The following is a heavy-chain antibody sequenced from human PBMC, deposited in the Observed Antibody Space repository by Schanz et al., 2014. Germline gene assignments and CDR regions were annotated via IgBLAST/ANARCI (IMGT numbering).Heavy chain of an antibody. Sequence: QVQLQESGPGLVKPSQTLSLTCTVSGGSISSGGYYWSWIRQHPGKGLEWIGYIYYSGNTYYNPSLKSRVTISVDRSKNQFSLRLDSVTAADTAVYYCARDRGHGDLPGDIWGQGTMVTVSS. CDR1: GGSISSGGYY. J-gene: IGHJ3*02. CDR3: ARDRGHGDLPGDI. D-gene: IGHD4-17*01. V-gene: IGHV4-31*03. CDR2: IYYSGNT.